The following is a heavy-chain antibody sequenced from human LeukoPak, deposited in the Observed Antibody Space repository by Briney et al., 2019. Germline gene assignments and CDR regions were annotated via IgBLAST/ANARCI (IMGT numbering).Heavy chain of an antibody. J-gene: IGHJ4*02. CDR3: AKDQSTVRYFDWLSVFDY. D-gene: IGHD3-9*01. V-gene: IGHV3-23*01. CDR2: ISSSGGST. CDR1: GFTFSSYA. Sequence: GGSLRLSCAASGFTFSSYAMSWVRQAPGKGLEWVSAISSSGGSTYYADSVKGRFTISRDNSKNTLYLQMNSLRAEDTAVYYCAKDQSTVRYFDWLSVFDYWGQGTLVTVSS.